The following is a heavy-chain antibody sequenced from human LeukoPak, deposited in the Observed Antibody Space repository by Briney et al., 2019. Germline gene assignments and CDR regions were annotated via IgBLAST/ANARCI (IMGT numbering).Heavy chain of an antibody. D-gene: IGHD1-26*01. J-gene: IGHJ4*02. V-gene: IGHV3-7*01. CDR2: INQDGSEK. CDR3: AMALGNGTHGY. CDR1: GFTFSSYS. Sequence: GGSLRLSCAASGFTFSSYSMNWVRQAPGKGLEWVAHINQDGSEKYYVDSVKGRFTVSRDNAKNSLYLQMNNLRVEDTAVYFCAMALGNGTHGYWAQGTLVIVSS.